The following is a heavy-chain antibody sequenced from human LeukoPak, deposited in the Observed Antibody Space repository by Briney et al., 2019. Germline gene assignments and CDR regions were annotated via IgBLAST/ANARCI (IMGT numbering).Heavy chain of an antibody. J-gene: IGHJ3*02. CDR3: ASDYYGSGSYYSFDI. V-gene: IGHV3-20*01. Sequence: PPGGSLRLSCAASGFTFDDYGMSWVRQAPGKGLEWVSGINWNGGSTGYADSVKGRFTISRDNAKNSLYLQMNSLRAEDTALYNCASDYYGSGSYYSFDIWGQGTMVTVSS. CDR1: GFTFDDYG. CDR2: INWNGGST. D-gene: IGHD3-10*01.